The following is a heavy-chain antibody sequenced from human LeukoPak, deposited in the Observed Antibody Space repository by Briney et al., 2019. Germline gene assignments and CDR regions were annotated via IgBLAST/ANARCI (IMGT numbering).Heavy chain of an antibody. V-gene: IGHV3-64*01. J-gene: IGHJ6*03. CDR2: INNNGGST. D-gene: IGHD1-26*01. Sequence: PGGSLRLSCAASGFTFSSYAMHWVRQAPGKGLEYVSAINNNGGSTYYANSVKGRFTISRDNSKNTLFLQMGSLRAEDMAVYYCARGSGSYFYYYHMDVWGKGTTVTVSS. CDR3: ARGSGSYFYYYHMDV. CDR1: GFTFSSYA.